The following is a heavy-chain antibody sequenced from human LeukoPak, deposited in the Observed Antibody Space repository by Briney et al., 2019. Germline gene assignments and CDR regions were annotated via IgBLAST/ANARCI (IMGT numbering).Heavy chain of an antibody. CDR2: IYTSGST. J-gene: IGHJ4*02. D-gene: IGHD2-15*01. Sequence: SETLSLTCTVSGGSINGYYWSWIRQPAGKGLEWIGRIYTSGSTNYNPSLKSRVTMSVDTSKNQFSLKLSSVTAANTAVYYCAGGRRRGFDYWGQGTLVTVSS. CDR3: AGGRRRGFDY. V-gene: IGHV4-4*07. CDR1: GGSINGYY.